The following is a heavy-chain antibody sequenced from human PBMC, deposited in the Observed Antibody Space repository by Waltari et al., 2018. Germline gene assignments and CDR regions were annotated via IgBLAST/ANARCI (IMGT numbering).Heavy chain of an antibody. CDR1: GFTFSNSW. J-gene: IGHJ4*02. Sequence: EVQLVESGGGLVQPGGSLRLSCAASGFTFSNSWMHLVRQAPGKGLVWVSCTTFDGSTATYADSVKGRFTISRDNAENIVYLQMNSLRAEDTAVYYCARNPDSGRLDSWGQGILVTVSS. CDR2: TTFDGSTA. CDR3: ARNPDSGRLDS. D-gene: IGHD3-10*01. V-gene: IGHV3-74*01.